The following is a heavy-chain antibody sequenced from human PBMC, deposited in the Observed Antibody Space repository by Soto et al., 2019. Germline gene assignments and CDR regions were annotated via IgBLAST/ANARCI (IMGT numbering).Heavy chain of an antibody. CDR1: GYTFTSYD. Sequence: ASVKVSCKASGYTFTSYDINWVRQATGQGLEWMGWMNPNSGNTGYAQEFQGRVTMTRNTSISTAYMELSSLRSEDTAVYYCARKDCSSTSCYTRAYGMDVWGQGTTVTVSS. J-gene: IGHJ6*02. D-gene: IGHD2-2*02. CDR3: ARKDCSSTSCYTRAYGMDV. V-gene: IGHV1-8*01. CDR2: MNPNSGNT.